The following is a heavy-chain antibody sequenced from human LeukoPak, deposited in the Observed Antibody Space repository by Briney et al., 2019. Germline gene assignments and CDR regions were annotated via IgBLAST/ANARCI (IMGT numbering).Heavy chain of an antibody. CDR2: ISSSSRTI. CDR1: GFAFSGYR. J-gene: IGHJ6*03. CDR3: ARDEEGEAGYYYMDV. Sequence: GGSLRLSCAASGFAFSGYRMNWVRQAPGKGLEWVSYISSSSRTIYYADSVKGRFTISRDNAKNSLYLQMNSLRAEDTAVYYCARDEEGEAGYYYMDVWGKGTTVTVSS. D-gene: IGHD6-19*01. V-gene: IGHV3-48*01.